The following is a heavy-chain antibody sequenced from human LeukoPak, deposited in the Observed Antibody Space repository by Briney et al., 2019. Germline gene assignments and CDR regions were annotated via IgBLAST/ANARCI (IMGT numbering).Heavy chain of an antibody. D-gene: IGHD6-19*01. J-gene: IGHJ6*03. CDR3: ARDAQWLVPEGYFYYMDV. Sequence: GGSLRLSCAGSGSTFSRYSMNWFRQAPGKGLERVSSISSRSTNIFYADSVKGRFTISRDNAKNSLYLQMNSLGAEDTAVYYCARDAQWLVPEGYFYYMDVWGKGTTVTVSS. CDR1: GSTFSRYS. CDR2: ISSRSTNI. V-gene: IGHV3-21*01.